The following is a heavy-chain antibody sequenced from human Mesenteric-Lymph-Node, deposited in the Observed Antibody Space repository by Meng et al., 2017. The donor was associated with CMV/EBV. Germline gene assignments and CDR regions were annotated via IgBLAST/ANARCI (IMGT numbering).Heavy chain of an antibody. CDR1: GFTFSSYW. CDR2: IKQDGSEK. J-gene: IGHJ6*02. Sequence: GESLKISCAASGFTFSSYWMSWVRQAPGKGLEWVANIKQDGSEKYYVDSVKGRFTISRDNAKNSLYLQMNSLRAEDTAVYYCASGRLTPAYYYYYGMDVWGQGTTVTVSS. V-gene: IGHV3-7*03. CDR3: ASGRLTPAYYYYYGMDV. D-gene: IGHD4-23*01.